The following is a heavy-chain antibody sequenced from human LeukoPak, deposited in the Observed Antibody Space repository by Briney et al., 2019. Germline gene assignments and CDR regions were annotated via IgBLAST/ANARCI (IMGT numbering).Heavy chain of an antibody. V-gene: IGHV3-48*01. D-gene: IGHD6-6*01. CDR1: GFTFSPYT. J-gene: IGHJ3*01. CDR2: INTGSTTI. Sequence: PGGSLRLSCAASGFTFSPYTMHWFRQPPGKGLEWLSYINTGSTTIYYADSVKGRFTISRDNAKNSLYLQLNSLRAEDTAVYYCARDSSVSAFDVWGQGTMVTVSS. CDR3: ARDSSVSAFDV.